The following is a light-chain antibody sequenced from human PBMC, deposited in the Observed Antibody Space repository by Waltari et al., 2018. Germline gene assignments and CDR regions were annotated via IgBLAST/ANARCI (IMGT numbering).Light chain of an antibody. J-gene: IGLJ1*01. CDR2: DVS. CDR3: SSYTSSSTV. Sequence: QSALTQPASVSGSPGQSITISCTGTSSDVGGYNYVSWYQQHPGKPPKLIIYDVSKRPSGVSNRFSGSKSGNTASLTISGLQAEDEADYYCSSYTSSSTVFGTGTKVTVL. CDR1: SSDVGGYNY. V-gene: IGLV2-14*01.